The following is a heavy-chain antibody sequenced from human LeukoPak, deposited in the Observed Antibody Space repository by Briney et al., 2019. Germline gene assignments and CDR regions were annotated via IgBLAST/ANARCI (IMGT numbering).Heavy chain of an antibody. J-gene: IGHJ5*02. CDR2: IYYSGST. V-gene: IGHV4-59*01. CDR3: ARGVDILTGYYKWFDP. Sequence: SETLSLTCTVSGGSTSSYYWSWIRQPPGKGLEWIGYIYYSGSTNYNPSLKSRVTISVDTSKNQFSLKLSSVTAADTAVYYCARGVDILTGYYKWFDPWGQGTLVTVSS. D-gene: IGHD3-9*01. CDR1: GGSTSSYY.